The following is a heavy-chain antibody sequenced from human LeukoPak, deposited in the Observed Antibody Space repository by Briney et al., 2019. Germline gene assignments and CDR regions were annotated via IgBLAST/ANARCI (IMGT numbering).Heavy chain of an antibody. V-gene: IGHV3-23*01. CDR2: ISGSGSST. Sequence: GGSLKLSCAASGFTFSSYAMSWVRQAPGKGLEWVSAISGSGSSTYYADSVKGRFTISRDNSKNTLCLQMNSLRAEDTAVYYCAKENPGITMVRGVPMYYFDYWGQGTLVTVSS. J-gene: IGHJ4*02. D-gene: IGHD3-10*01. CDR3: AKENPGITMVRGVPMYYFDY. CDR1: GFTFSSYA.